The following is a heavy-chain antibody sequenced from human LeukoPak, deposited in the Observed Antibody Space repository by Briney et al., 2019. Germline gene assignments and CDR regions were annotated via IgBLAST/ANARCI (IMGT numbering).Heavy chain of an antibody. D-gene: IGHD3-9*01. J-gene: IGHJ6*02. CDR3: ARASHRSHDTIYGMDV. CDR2: IYHSGST. CDR1: GYSISSGYY. V-gene: IGHV4-38-2*02. Sequence: SETLSLTCTVSGYSISSGYYWSWIRQPPGKGLEWIGSIYHSGSTYYNPSLKSRVTISVDTSKNQFSLKLSSVTAADTAVYYCARASHRSHDTIYGMDVWGQGTTVIVSS.